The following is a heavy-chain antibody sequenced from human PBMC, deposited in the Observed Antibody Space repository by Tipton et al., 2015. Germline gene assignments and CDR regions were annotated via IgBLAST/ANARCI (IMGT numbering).Heavy chain of an antibody. CDR3: VTCSGGRCYYSPSIGYYGMDV. CDR2: ISGNGDKI. V-gene: IGHV3-64D*06. D-gene: IGHD2-15*01. Sequence: SLRLSCSASGFTFTGYAMHWVRLPPGKGLEYVSAISGNGDKIYYADSVKGRFTISRDNSKKMLYLQMSSLRAEDTALYYCVTCSGGRCYYSPSIGYYGMDVWGQGTTVTLSS. CDR1: GFTFTGYA. J-gene: IGHJ6*02.